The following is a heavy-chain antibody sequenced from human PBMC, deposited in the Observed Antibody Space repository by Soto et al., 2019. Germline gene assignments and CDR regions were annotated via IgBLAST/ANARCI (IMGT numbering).Heavy chain of an antibody. CDR2: INAGNGNT. CDR1: GYTFTSYA. D-gene: IGHD2-21*02. Sequence: QVQLVQSGAEVKKPGASVKVSCKASGYTFTSYAMHWVRQAPGQRLEWMGWINAGNGNTKYSQKFQGRVTITRDTSASTASMELSRLRSEDTAVYCCARAIVVVTAADYWGQGALVTVSS. V-gene: IGHV1-3*01. CDR3: ARAIVVVTAADY. J-gene: IGHJ4*02.